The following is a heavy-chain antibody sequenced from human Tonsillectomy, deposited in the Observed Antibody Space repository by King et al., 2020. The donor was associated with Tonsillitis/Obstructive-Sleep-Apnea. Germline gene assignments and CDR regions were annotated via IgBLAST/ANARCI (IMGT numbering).Heavy chain of an antibody. CDR1: GYTFISYG. V-gene: IGHV1-18*01. CDR2: INAYNGNT. Sequence: VQLVESGGEVKMPGASVKVSCKASGYTFISYGISWVRQAPGQGLEWMGWINAYNGNTNYAQKFQGRVTMTTDTSTSTAYMELRSLRSDDTAVYYCARGPYSGSFLGHYSFDYWGQGTLVTVSS. CDR3: ARGPYSGSFLGHYSFDY. D-gene: IGHD1-26*01. J-gene: IGHJ4*02.